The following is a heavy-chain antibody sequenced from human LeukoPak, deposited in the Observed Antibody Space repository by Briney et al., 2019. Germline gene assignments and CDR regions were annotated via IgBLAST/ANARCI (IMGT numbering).Heavy chain of an antibody. D-gene: IGHD1-26*01. CDR1: GDSISSGGYY. CDR3: ARDRDSGSTRYYGMDV. J-gene: IGHJ6*02. V-gene: IGHV4-31*03. Sequence: DPSQTLSLTCTVSGDSISSGGYYWRWIRQHPGKGLEWIGYIYYSESTYYNPPLKSRVTISVDTSKNQFSLKLSSVTAADTAVYYCARDRDSGSTRYYGMDVWGQGTTVTVSS. CDR2: IYYSEST.